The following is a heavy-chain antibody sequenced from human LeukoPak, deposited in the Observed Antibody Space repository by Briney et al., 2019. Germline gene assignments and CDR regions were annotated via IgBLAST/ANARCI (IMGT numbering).Heavy chain of an antibody. V-gene: IGHV4-4*07. CDR2: IYSSGNT. D-gene: IGHD1-26*01. J-gene: IGHJ5*02. CDR3: AGEVGGSWFDP. Sequence: SETLSLTCTVSGGSISSHYWSWIRQPAGKGLEWIGRIYSSGNTNYNPSLKSRVTISLDTSKNQFSLNLSSVTAADTAVYYCAGEVGGSWFDPWGLGTLVTVSS. CDR1: GGSISSHY.